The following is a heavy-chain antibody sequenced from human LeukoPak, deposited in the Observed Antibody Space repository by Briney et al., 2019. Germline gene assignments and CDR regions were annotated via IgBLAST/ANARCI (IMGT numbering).Heavy chain of an antibody. J-gene: IGHJ5*02. D-gene: IGHD6-13*01. CDR1: GFSLSTSGVG. CDR2: IYWNDDK. CDR3: AQEARIAAAGRGWFDP. Sequence: SGPTLVNPTQTLTLTCTFPGFSLSTSGVGVGWIRQPPGKALEWLALIYWNDDKRYSPSLKSRLTITKDTSKNQVVLTMTNMDPVDTATYYCAQEARIAAAGRGWFDPWGQGTLVTVSS. V-gene: IGHV2-5*01.